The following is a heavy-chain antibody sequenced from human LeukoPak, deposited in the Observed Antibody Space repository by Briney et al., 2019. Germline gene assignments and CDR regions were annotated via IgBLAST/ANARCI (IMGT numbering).Heavy chain of an antibody. V-gene: IGHV5-51*01. CDR1: GYSFTSYW. Sequence: GESLKISCKGSGYSFTSYWIGWVRQMPGKGLEWMGIIYPGDFDTRYSPSFQGQVTISADKSISTAYLQWSSLKASDTATYYCARLIRDSSSSYYFDYWGQGTLVTVSS. CDR2: IYPGDFDT. D-gene: IGHD6-13*01. J-gene: IGHJ4*02. CDR3: ARLIRDSSSSYYFDY.